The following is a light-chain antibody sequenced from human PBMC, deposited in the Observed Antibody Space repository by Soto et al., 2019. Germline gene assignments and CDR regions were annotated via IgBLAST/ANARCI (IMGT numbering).Light chain of an antibody. Sequence: EMVMTQSPATLSVSPGERATLSCRASQSVNNNLAWYQQRPGQVPRLLIYGASTRATGIPARFSGSGSGTEFTLTISSLQSEDLAVYYCQQRGNRPPWTFGQGTKVEIK. CDR2: GAS. J-gene: IGKJ1*01. CDR1: QSVNNN. V-gene: IGKV3-15*01. CDR3: QQRGNRPPWT.